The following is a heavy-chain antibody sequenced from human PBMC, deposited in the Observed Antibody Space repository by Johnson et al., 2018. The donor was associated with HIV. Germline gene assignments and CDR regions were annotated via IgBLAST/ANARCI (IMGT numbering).Heavy chain of an antibody. D-gene: IGHD1-14*01. J-gene: IGHJ3*02. CDR1: GFTFSSYD. CDR3: AREARMRDAFDI. V-gene: IGHV3-13*01. Sequence: EMQLVESGGGLVQPGGSLRLSCAASGFTFSSYDMHWVRQATGKGLEWVSAIGTAGDTYYPGSVKGRFTISRENAKNSLYLQMNSLRAGDTAVYYCAREARMRDAFDIWGQGTMVTVSS. CDR2: IGTAGDT.